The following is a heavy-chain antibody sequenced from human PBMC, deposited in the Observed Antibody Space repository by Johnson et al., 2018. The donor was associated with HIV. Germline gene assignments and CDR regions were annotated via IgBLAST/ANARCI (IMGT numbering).Heavy chain of an antibody. Sequence: EVQLVESGGGLVQPGGSLRLSCAASGFTVSTNYLTWVRQAPGKGLEWVSLIYGGGTTYYADSVKGRFTVSRDNSKNTLYLEMNSLTAEETAVYYCAGENYDYVWESYRKGGAFDIWGQGTMVTVSS. D-gene: IGHD3-16*02. V-gene: IGHV3-66*01. CDR3: AGENYDYVWESYRKGGAFDI. J-gene: IGHJ3*02. CDR2: IYGGGTT. CDR1: GFTVSTNY.